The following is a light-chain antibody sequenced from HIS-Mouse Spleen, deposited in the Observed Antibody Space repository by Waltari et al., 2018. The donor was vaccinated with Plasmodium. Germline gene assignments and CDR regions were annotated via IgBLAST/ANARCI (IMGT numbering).Light chain of an antibody. J-gene: IGLJ2*01. CDR1: SSNIGNNY. CDR3: GTWDSSLSAGVV. Sequence: QSVLTQPPSVSAAPGQKVTISSPGSSSNIGNNYVSWYQQLPGTAPKLLIYDNNKRPSGIPDRFSGSKSGTSATLGITGLQTGDEADYYCGTWDSSLSAGVVFGGGTKLTVL. V-gene: IGLV1-51*01. CDR2: DNN.